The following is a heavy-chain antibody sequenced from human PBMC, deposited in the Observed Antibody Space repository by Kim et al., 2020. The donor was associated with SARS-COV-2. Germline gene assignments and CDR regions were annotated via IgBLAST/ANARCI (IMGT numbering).Heavy chain of an antibody. CDR2: IYPGDSDT. J-gene: IGHJ6*01. CDR3: ARGWYYDILTGYYRDGGGDGMDV. V-gene: IGHV5-51*01. CDR1: GYSFTSYW. Sequence: GESLKISCKGSGYSFTSYWIGWVRQMPGKGLEWMGIIYPGDSDTRYSPSFQGQVTISADKSISTAYLQWSSLKASDTAMYYCARGWYYDILTGYYRDGGGDGMDVWGQGTTVTVSS. D-gene: IGHD3-9*01.